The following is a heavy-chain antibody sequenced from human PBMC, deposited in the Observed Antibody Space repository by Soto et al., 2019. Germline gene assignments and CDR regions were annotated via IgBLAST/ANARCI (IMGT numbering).Heavy chain of an antibody. V-gene: IGHV1-8*01. CDR3: VRGRVMITFVVVIVIDS. CDR2: INPNTGYT. J-gene: IGHJ4*02. D-gene: IGHD3-16*02. Sequence: QVQLVQSGAAMKKPGASVKVSCKASGYTFTSYDINWVRQATGQGLEWMGWINPNTGYTDYAQKFKGRVTMTGNTSITTASMELSSLTSACTAVYYCVRGRVMITFVVVIVIDSWGRGSPVTVSS. CDR1: GYTFTSYD.